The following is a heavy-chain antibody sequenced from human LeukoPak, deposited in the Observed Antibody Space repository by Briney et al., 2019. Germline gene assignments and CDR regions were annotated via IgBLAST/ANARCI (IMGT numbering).Heavy chain of an antibody. Sequence: GGSLRLSCAASGFTFSSYWMHWVRQPPGKGLVWVSRISTDGSSTIYADSVKGRFTVSRDSAKNTLYLQMNSLRAEDTAVYYCAREYSSSSGRVFDCWGQGTLVTVSS. J-gene: IGHJ4*02. CDR3: AREYSSSSGRVFDC. CDR2: ISTDGSST. V-gene: IGHV3-74*01. CDR1: GFTFSSYW. D-gene: IGHD6-6*01.